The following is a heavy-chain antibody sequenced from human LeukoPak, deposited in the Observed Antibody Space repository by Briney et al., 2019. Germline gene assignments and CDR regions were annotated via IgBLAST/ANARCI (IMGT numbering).Heavy chain of an antibody. Sequence: PSETLSLTCTVSGDSITSSSYYWGWLRQPPGKGLEWIGSLYYSGSAYYNPSLKSRVAISVDTSKNQISLNLNSVTAADTAVYYCARTTLLRYFDGKDVWGKGTTVTVSS. D-gene: IGHD3-9*01. J-gene: IGHJ6*04. V-gene: IGHV4-39*01. CDR3: ARTTLLRYFDGKDV. CDR2: LYYSGSA. CDR1: GDSITSSSYY.